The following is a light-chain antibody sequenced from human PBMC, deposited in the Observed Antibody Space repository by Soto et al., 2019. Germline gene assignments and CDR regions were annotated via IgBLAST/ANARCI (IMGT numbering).Light chain of an antibody. Sequence: EIVMTQSPATLSVSPAERATLSCRASQSVSSNLAWYQQKPGQAPRLLIYGASTRATGIPARFRGSGSGTEFTLTISSLQSEDFAVYYCQQYNNWPPEITFGQGTRLEIK. CDR1: QSVSSN. J-gene: IGKJ5*01. CDR2: GAS. CDR3: QQYNNWPPEIT. V-gene: IGKV3-15*01.